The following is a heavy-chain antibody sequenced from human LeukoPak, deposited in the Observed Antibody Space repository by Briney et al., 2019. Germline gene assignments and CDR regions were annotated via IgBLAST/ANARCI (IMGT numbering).Heavy chain of an antibody. CDR1: GFTFSNYN. V-gene: IGHV3-21*01. Sequence: PGGSLRLSCAASGFTFSNYNMNWVRQAPGKGLEWVPLISSSSRFIYYGDSVKGRFTISRDNAKKSLYLQMNSLRAEDTAVYYCARAVYCSGGGCFWYFDLWGRGTLVTVSS. J-gene: IGHJ2*01. D-gene: IGHD2-15*01. CDR2: ISSSSRFI. CDR3: ARAVYCSGGGCFWYFDL.